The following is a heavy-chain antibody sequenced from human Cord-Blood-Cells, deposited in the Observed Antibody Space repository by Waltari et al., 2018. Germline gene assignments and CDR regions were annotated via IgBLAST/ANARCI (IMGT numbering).Heavy chain of an antibody. CDR2: SDAGDSHT. D-gene: IGHD2-2*01. Sequence: EVQLVQSGAEVKKHGESLKISCKGSGYSFTSYWIGWLRRMPGIGLEWMGISDAGDSHTRYRPSFQGQVTISADKSSSTAYLQWSSLKASDTAMYYCARYLGYCSSTSCYWYFDLWGRGTLVTVSS. J-gene: IGHJ2*01. CDR1: GYSFTSYW. V-gene: IGHV5-51*01. CDR3: ARYLGYCSSTSCYWYFDL.